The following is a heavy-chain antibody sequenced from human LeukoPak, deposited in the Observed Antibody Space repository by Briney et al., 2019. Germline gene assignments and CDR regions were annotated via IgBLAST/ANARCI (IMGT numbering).Heavy chain of an antibody. CDR2: INHRGRT. J-gene: IGHJ4*02. V-gene: IGHV4-34*01. Sequence: SEALSLTCAVYGGSFSGHYWSWIRQPPGKGLEWIGEINHRGRTDYNPSLKSRVTISVDTSKNQFSLKLSSVTAADTAVYYCARDPKWAFGGVVGGVSDFWGQGILVTVSS. CDR3: ARDPKWAFGGVVGGVSDF. D-gene: IGHD3-16*02. CDR1: GGSFSGHY.